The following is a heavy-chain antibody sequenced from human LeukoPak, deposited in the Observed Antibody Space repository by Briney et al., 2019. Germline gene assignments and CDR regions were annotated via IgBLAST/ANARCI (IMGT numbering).Heavy chain of an antibody. CDR2: ISSSGSTI. V-gene: IGHV3-48*03. J-gene: IGHJ6*04. D-gene: IGHD6-19*01. CDR1: GFTFSSYE. Sequence: PGGSLRLSCAASGFTFSSYEMNWVRQAPGKGLEWVSYISSSGSTIYYADSVKGRFTISRDNSKNTLYLQMNSLRAEDTAVYYCAREQWLGGDVWGKGTTVTISS. CDR3: AREQWLGGDV.